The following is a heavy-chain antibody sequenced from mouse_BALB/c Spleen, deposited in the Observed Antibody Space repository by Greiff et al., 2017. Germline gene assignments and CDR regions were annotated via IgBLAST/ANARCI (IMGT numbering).Heavy chain of an antibody. J-gene: IGHJ2*01. Sequence: QVQLKQPGAELVRPGASVKLSCKASGYTFTSYWINWVKQRPGQGLEWIGNIYPSDSYTNYNQKFKDKATLTVDKSSSTAYMQLSSPTSEDSAVYYCTREGGNGYWGQGTTLTVSS. CDR1: GYTFTSYW. CDR3: TREGGNGY. CDR2: IYPSDSYT. V-gene: IGHV1-69*02.